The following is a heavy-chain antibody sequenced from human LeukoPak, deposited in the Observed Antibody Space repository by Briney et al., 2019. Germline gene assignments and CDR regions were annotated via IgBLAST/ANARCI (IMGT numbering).Heavy chain of an antibody. J-gene: IGHJ5*02. D-gene: IGHD3-9*01. Sequence: ASVKVSCKASGYTFTGYYMHWVRQAPGQGLEWMGWINPNSGVTNYAQKFQGRVTMTRDTSISTAYMELSRLRSDDTAVYYCARDPNYDILTGYSQTWGQGTLLTVSS. CDR3: ARDPNYDILTGYSQT. CDR1: GYTFTGYY. V-gene: IGHV1-2*02. CDR2: INPNSGVT.